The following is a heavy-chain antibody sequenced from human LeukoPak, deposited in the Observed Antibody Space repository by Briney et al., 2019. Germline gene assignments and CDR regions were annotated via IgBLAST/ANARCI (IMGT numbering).Heavy chain of an antibody. V-gene: IGHV4-30-2*01. J-gene: IGHJ3*02. Sequence: SETLSLTCAVSGGSISSGGYSWSWIRQPPGKGLEWIGYIYHSGSTYYNPSLKSRVTISVDTSKNQFSLKLSSVTAADTAVYYCATGTTVVTWDAFDIWGQGTMVTVSS. D-gene: IGHD4-23*01. CDR2: IYHSGST. CDR3: ATGTTVVTWDAFDI. CDR1: GGSISSGGYS.